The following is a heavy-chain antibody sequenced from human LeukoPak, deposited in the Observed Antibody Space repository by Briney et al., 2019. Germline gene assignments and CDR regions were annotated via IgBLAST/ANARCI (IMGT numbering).Heavy chain of an antibody. CDR1: GFTFSSYS. D-gene: IGHD1-26*01. CDR3: AAKGNGYTGIYMFAH. V-gene: IGHV3-48*01. CDR2: ISSSSSTI. J-gene: IGHJ4*02. Sequence: PGGSLRLSCAASGFTFSSYSMNWVRQAPGKGLEWVSYISSSSSTIYYADSVKGRFTISRDTSDNTLNLQMNGLGAEDSAVYYCAAKGNGYTGIYMFAHRGQGTLVTVSA.